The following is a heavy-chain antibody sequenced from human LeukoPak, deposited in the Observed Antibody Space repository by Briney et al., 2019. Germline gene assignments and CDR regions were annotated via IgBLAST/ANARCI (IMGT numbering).Heavy chain of an antibody. CDR2: ISHDGSNK. D-gene: IGHD1-14*01. J-gene: IGHJ4*02. CDR1: GFTFSNYA. CDR3: ARTGPEGPGDY. Sequence: PGGSLRLSCAASGFTFSNYAIHWVRQAPGKGLEWVAVISHDGSNKYYADSVKGRFTISRDNSKNTLYLQMNSLRAEDTAVYYCARTGPEGPGDYWGQGTLVTVSS. V-gene: IGHV3-30-3*01.